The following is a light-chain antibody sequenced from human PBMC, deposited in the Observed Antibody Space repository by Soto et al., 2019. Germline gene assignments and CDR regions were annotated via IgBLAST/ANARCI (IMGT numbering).Light chain of an antibody. CDR2: EVN. CDR1: SNDVGGYNF. V-gene: IGLV2-14*01. J-gene: IGLJ1*01. CDR3: SSYTSGSTPYV. Sequence: QSALTQPASVSGSPGQSITISCTGTSNDVGGYNFVSWYQQHPGRAPKLMIFEVNSRPSGISNRFSGSKSGNTASLTISRLQPEDEADYYCSSYTSGSTPYVFGTGTKLTV.